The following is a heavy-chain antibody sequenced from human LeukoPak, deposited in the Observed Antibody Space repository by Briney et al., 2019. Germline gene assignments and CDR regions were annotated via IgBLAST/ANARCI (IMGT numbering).Heavy chain of an antibody. D-gene: IGHD2-2*01. Sequence: LGESLKISCKGSGYSFTSYWIGWVRQMPGKGLEWMGIIYPGDSDTRYSPSFQGQVTISADKSISTAYLQWSSLKASDTAMYYCARLYPYDIVVVPAAIFGIAARPAAGDYYGMDVWGQGTTVTVSS. CDR3: ARLYPYDIVVVPAAIFGIAARPAAGDYYGMDV. CDR2: IYPGDSDT. V-gene: IGHV5-51*01. J-gene: IGHJ6*02. CDR1: GYSFTSYW.